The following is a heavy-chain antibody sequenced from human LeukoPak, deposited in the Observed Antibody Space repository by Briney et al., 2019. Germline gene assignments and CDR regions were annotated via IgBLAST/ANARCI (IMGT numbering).Heavy chain of an antibody. V-gene: IGHV3-11*01. Sequence: GGSLRLSCATSGFTFTDYYMSWIRQAPGKGLEWVSYISVSGTTMYYADSVKGRFIISRDNDKKSVYLEMNNLRADDTAFYHCVRHFNSVATMQIDHWGQGILVSVSS. CDR2: ISVSGTTM. CDR3: VRHFNSVATMQIDH. J-gene: IGHJ4*02. D-gene: IGHD5-12*01. CDR1: GFTFTDYY.